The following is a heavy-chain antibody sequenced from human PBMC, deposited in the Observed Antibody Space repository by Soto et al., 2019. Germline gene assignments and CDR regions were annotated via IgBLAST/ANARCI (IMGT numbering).Heavy chain of an antibody. V-gene: IGHV3-30*18. Sequence: GGSLRLSCAASGFTFSSYGMHWVRQAPGKGLEWVAVISYDGSNKYYADSVKGRFTISRDNSKNTLYLQMNSLRAEDTAVYYCAKTVIDYYYMDVWGKGTTVTVSS. CDR3: AKTVIDYYYMDV. CDR2: ISYDGSNK. CDR1: GFTFSSYG. D-gene: IGHD3-16*02. J-gene: IGHJ6*03.